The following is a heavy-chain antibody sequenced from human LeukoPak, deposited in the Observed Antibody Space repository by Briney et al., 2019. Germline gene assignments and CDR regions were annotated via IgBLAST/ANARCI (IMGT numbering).Heavy chain of an antibody. Sequence: SETLSLTCTVSGASISTNSYYWSWIRQPPGKGLEWIGEINHSGSTNYNPSLKSRVTISVDTSKNQFSLKLSSVTAADTAAYYCARGQHRAAYYMDVWGKGTTVTVSS. CDR3: ARGQHRAAYYMDV. CDR1: GASISTNSYY. V-gene: IGHV4-39*07. CDR2: INHSGST. J-gene: IGHJ6*03.